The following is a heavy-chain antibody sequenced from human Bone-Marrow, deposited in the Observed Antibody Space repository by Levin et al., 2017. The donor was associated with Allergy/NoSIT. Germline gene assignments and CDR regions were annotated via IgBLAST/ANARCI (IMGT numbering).Heavy chain of an antibody. CDR2: MKPNSGGT. V-gene: IGHV1-2*02. D-gene: IGHD3-22*01. CDR3: ARDPYHYDTSAQGVVAFDV. Sequence: GESLKISCKASGYIFTGYCIHWVRQAPGQGLQWMGWMKPNSGGTNYAQEFEGRVTMTRDTSISTAYLELSRLTSDDTAVYYCARDPYHYDTSAQGVVAFDVWGQGTMVAVSS. J-gene: IGHJ3*01. CDR1: GYIFTGYC.